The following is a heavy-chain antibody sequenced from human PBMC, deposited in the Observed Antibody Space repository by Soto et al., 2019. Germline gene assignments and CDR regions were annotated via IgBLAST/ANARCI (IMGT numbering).Heavy chain of an antibody. D-gene: IGHD5-18*01. J-gene: IGHJ4*02. V-gene: IGHV4-30-4*01. CDR1: GGSIRSGDHY. Sequence: PWETRSLTCSVSGGSIRSGDHYWSWIRQPPGKGLEWIGNIFNSGNTYHNPSLKSRVLISVDTSKNQVSLKLSSVTAADTAVYYCATRVTSMAPFDYWGQGTLVTVSS. CDR2: IFNSGNT. CDR3: ATRVTSMAPFDY.